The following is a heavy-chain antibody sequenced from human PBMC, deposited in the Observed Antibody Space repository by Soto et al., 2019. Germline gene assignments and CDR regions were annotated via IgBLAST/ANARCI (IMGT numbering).Heavy chain of an antibody. CDR3: ARGVVVRGVTLYGMDV. Sequence: SVKVSCKXSGGTFSSYAISWVRQAPGQGLEWMGGIIPIFGTANYAQKFQGRVTITADESTSTAYMELSSLRSEDTAVYYCARGVVVRGVTLYGMDVWGQGTTVTVSS. V-gene: IGHV1-69*13. CDR1: GGTFSSYA. D-gene: IGHD3-10*01. CDR2: IIPIFGTA. J-gene: IGHJ6*02.